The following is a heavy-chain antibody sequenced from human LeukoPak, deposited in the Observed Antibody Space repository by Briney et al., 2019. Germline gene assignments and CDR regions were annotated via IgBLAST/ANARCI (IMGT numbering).Heavy chain of an antibody. CDR1: GFTFTSYA. D-gene: IGHD6-13*01. Sequence: ASVKVSCKASGFTFTSYAINWVRQAPGQGLEWMGWININTGNPAYAQGFTGRFVFSLDTSVNTAFLQISSLKAEDTAVYYCARLAATGTGANDAFDIWGQGTMVTVSS. CDR3: ARLAATGTGANDAFDI. CDR2: ININTGNP. V-gene: IGHV7-4-1*02. J-gene: IGHJ3*02.